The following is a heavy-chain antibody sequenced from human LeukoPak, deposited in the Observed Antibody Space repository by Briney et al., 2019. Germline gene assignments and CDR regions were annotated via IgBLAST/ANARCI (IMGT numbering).Heavy chain of an antibody. CDR1: GFTFSSYG. CDR3: ANSNVDTAMVLDY. J-gene: IGHJ4*02. CDR2: IRYDGSNK. V-gene: IGHV3-30*02. D-gene: IGHD5-18*01. Sequence: GGSLRLSCAASGFTFSSYGMHWVRQAPGKGLEWVAFIRYDGSNKYYADSVKGRFTISRDNAKNSLYLQMNSLRAEDTAVYYCANSNVDTAMVLDYWGQGTLVTVSS.